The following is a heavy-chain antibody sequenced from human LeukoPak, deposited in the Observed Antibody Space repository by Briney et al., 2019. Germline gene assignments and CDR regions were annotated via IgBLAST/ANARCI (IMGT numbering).Heavy chain of an antibody. Sequence: SETLSLTCAVYGGSFSDYYWSWVRQPPGKGLEWIGELNHSGSTNSNPSLKSRVTMSVDTSKNQFSLKLSSVTAADTAVYYCASTRYCSSTSCTTKSHFDYWGQGTLVTVSS. D-gene: IGHD2-2*01. V-gene: IGHV4-34*01. CDR2: LNHSGST. CDR3: ASTRYCSSTSCTTKSHFDY. J-gene: IGHJ4*02. CDR1: GGSFSDYY.